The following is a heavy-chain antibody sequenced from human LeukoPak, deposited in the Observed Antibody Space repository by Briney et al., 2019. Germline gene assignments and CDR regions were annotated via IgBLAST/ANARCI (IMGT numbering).Heavy chain of an antibody. V-gene: IGHV3-9*01. CDR3: AKALRAGTSSIYYYYYMDV. CDR2: ISWNSGSI. J-gene: IGHJ6*03. CDR1: GFTFDDYA. D-gene: IGHD1-14*01. Sequence: PGRSLRLSCAASGFTFDDYAMHWVRQAPGKGLEWVSGISWNSGSIGYADSVKGRFTISRDNAKNSLYLQMNSLRAEDTALYYCAKALRAGTSSIYYYYYMDVWGKGTTVTVSS.